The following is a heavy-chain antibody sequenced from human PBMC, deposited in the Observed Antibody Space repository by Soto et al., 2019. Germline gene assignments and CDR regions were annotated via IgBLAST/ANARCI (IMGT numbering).Heavy chain of an antibody. Sequence: QVQLQQWGAGLLKPSETLSLTCAVYGGSFSGYYWSWIRQPPGKGLEWIGEINHSGSTNYNPSLKSRVTISVDTSKNQFSLNLSSVTAADTAVYYCARVLSVVWWTTHDAFDIWGQGTMVTVSS. J-gene: IGHJ3*02. CDR1: GGSFSGYY. D-gene: IGHD2-21*01. V-gene: IGHV4-34*01. CDR3: ARVLSVVWWTTHDAFDI. CDR2: INHSGST.